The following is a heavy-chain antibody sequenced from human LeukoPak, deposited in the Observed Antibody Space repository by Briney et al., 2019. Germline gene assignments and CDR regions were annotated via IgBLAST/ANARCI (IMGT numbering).Heavy chain of an antibody. Sequence: GRSLRLSCAASGFAFSNYAMHWVRQAPGKGLEWVAVISYDGINKYYADSVKGRFTISSDNSKNTLYLQMNSLRAEDTAVYYCATGFRYVGYWGQGTLVTVSS. CDR3: ATGFRYVGY. D-gene: IGHD1-14*01. CDR2: ISYDGINK. CDR1: GFAFSNYA. J-gene: IGHJ4*02. V-gene: IGHV3-30*04.